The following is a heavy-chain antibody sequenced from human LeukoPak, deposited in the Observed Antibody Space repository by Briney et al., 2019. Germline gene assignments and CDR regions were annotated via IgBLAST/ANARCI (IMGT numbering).Heavy chain of an antibody. J-gene: IGHJ3*02. CDR3: ARHVRPEGYPDAFDI. CDR1: GGPISSSSYY. D-gene: IGHD5-12*01. V-gene: IGHV4-39*01. Sequence: SETLSLTCTVSGGPISSSSYYWGWIRQPPGKGLEWIGSIYYSGSTYYNPSLKSRVTISVDTSKNQFSLKLSSVTAADTAVYYCARHVRPEGYPDAFDIWGQGTMVTVSS. CDR2: IYYSGST.